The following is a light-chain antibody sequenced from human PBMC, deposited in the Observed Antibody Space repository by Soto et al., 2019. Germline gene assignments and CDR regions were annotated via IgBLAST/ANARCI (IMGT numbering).Light chain of an antibody. CDR2: GAS. Sequence: EIVMTQSPATLSVSPGERATLSCRASQSVSSNLAWYQQKPGQAPRLLIYGASTRATGIPARFSGSGSGTEFTLTISSLQSEDFATYYCQHLTTYPLTFGPGTKLDVK. J-gene: IGKJ3*01. CDR1: QSVSSN. V-gene: IGKV3-15*01. CDR3: QHLTTYPLT.